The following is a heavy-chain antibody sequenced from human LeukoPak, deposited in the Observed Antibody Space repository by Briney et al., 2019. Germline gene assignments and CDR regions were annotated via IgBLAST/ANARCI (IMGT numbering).Heavy chain of an antibody. CDR2: IYYSGST. J-gene: IGHJ4*02. Sequence: LRLSCAASGFTVSSNYMSWIRQHPGKGLEWIGFIYYSGSTYYNPSLKSRVTISIDTSKNQFSLKLSSVTAADTAVYYCARVPDGYNPFVVDYWGQGILVTVSS. D-gene: IGHD5-24*01. CDR3: ARVPDGYNPFVVDY. CDR1: GFTVSSNY. V-gene: IGHV4-31*02.